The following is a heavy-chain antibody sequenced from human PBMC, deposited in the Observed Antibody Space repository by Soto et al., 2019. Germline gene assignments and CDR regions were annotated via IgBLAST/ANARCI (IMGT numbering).Heavy chain of an antibody. D-gene: IGHD3-22*01. Sequence: ASVKVSCKASGFPFTSSALQLVRQARGQRLEWIGWIVVGSGNTNYAQKFQERVTITRDMSTSTAYMELSSLRSEDTAVYYCAAGDYYYDSSGYGYWGQGTLVTVSS. CDR2: IVVGSGNT. J-gene: IGHJ4*02. CDR3: AAGDYYYDSSGYGY. V-gene: IGHV1-58*01. CDR1: GFPFTSSA.